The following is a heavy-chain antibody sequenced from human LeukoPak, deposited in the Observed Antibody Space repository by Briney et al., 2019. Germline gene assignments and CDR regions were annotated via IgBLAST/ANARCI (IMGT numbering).Heavy chain of an antibody. CDR1: GFTFSSFG. V-gene: IGHV3-23*01. CDR2: ISGRGGST. D-gene: IGHD3-16*01. J-gene: IGHJ5*02. Sequence: GGSLRLSCAASGFTFSSFGMTWVRQAPGKGLEWVSSISGRGGSTYYADSVKGRFTISRDDSRNTLYLQMNSLRAEDTAVYYCAKGLGDTYLYVGDLWGQGTQVTVSS. CDR3: AKGLGDTYLYVGDL.